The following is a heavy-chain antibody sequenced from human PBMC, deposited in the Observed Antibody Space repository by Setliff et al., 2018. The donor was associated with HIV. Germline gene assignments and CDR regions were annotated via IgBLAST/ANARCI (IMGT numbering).Heavy chain of an antibody. CDR1: GGSISSYY. Sequence: SETLSLTCTVSGGSISSYYWSWIRQPPGKGLEWIGYIYYSGSTNYNPALKSRVTISVDTSRNQFSLKLSSVAAAATAVYYCARDTVKATFSDYWGQGTLVTVSS. CDR2: IYYSGST. V-gene: IGHV4-59*01. CDR3: ARDTVKATFSDY. J-gene: IGHJ4*02. D-gene: IGHD4-17*01.